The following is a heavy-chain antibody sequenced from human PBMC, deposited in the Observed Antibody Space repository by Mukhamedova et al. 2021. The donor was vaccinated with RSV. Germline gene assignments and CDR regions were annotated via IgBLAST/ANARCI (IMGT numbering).Heavy chain of an antibody. D-gene: IGHD6-6*01. CDR2: ISSSSSYI. V-gene: IGHV3-21*01. J-gene: IGHJ4*02. CDR3: ASTPGGDIAARPGDYFDY. Sequence: GSSISSSSSYIYYADSVKGRFTISRDNAKNSLYLQMNSLRAEDTAVYYCASTPGGDIAARPGDYFDYWGQGTLVTVSS.